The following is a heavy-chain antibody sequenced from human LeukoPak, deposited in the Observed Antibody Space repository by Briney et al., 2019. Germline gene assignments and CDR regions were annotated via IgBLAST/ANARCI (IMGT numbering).Heavy chain of an antibody. V-gene: IGHV4-59*12. CDR1: GGSISPYY. J-gene: IGHJ4*02. CDR3: ARDICGYNYGCFDS. D-gene: IGHD5-18*01. CDR2: IYYTGSGST. Sequence: SETLSLTCTVSGGSISPYYWSWIRQPPGKGLEWIGYIYYTGSGSTSHNPSLKSRVTISVDTSKNQFSLNLNSVTAADTAVYYCARDICGYNYGCFDSWGQGTLVTVSS.